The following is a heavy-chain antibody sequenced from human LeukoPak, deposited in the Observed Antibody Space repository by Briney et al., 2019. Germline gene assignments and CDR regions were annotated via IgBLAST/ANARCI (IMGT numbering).Heavy chain of an antibody. Sequence: GGSLRLSCAASGFTFDDYAMHWVRQAPGKGLEWVSLISGDGGSTYYADSVKGRFTIFRDNSKNSLYLQMNSLRTEDTALYYCATPDSRYFDWLLYWGQGTLVTVSS. D-gene: IGHD3-9*01. CDR1: GFTFDDYA. V-gene: IGHV3-43*02. J-gene: IGHJ4*02. CDR3: ATPDSRYFDWLLY. CDR2: ISGDGGST.